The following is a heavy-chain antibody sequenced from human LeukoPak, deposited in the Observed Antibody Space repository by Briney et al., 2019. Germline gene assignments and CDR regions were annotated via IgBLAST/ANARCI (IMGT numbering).Heavy chain of an antibody. CDR3: ARDPSSGTLYFFDY. J-gene: IGHJ4*02. CDR1: VYTLTRNN. CDR2: IDANNGDT. V-gene: IGHV1-2*02. Sequence: ASVKVSCKASVYTLTRNNIHWLRQAPGQGLEWMGWIDANNGDTKSAQKFQGRVTMSRDTSISTAYMDLSSLSPDDAAVYYCARDPSSGTLYFFDYWGQGTLVTVSS. D-gene: IGHD1-7*01.